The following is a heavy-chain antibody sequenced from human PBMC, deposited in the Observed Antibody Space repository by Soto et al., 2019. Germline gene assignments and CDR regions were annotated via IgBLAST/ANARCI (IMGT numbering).Heavy chain of an antibody. CDR1: GFTFSNYA. CDR2: IASDGKDK. CDR3: AKEGAIAAADYFFDY. J-gene: IGHJ4*02. D-gene: IGHD6-13*01. Sequence: QVQLVESGGGVVQPGRSLKLSCAASGFTFSNYAIHWVRQAPGKGLEWVAVIASDGKDKRYADSVKGRFTISRDNSKNTVYLQMNSLSGEDTAVYYCAKEGAIAAADYFFDYWGQGSLLTVSS. V-gene: IGHV3-30*18.